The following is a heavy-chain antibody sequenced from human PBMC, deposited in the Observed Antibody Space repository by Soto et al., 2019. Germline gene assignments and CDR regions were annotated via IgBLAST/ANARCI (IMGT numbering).Heavy chain of an antibody. CDR1: GGTFSSYA. J-gene: IGHJ6*02. CDR2: IIPIFGTA. Sequence: GAAVKCSCKASGGTFSSYAISWVRQAPGQGLDCMGGIIPIFGTANYAQKFQGRVTITADESTSTAYMELSSLRSEDTAVYYCLVAALPAGMDVWGQGTTVTVSS. D-gene: IGHD6-6*01. CDR3: LVAALPAGMDV. V-gene: IGHV1-69*13.